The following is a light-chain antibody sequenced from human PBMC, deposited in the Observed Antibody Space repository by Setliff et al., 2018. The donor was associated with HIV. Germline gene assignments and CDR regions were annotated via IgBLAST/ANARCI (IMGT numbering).Light chain of an antibody. CDR2: SNN. CDR3: CSYTSSTPLYV. CDR1: SSNIGSYT. V-gene: IGLV1-44*01. Sequence: QSALTQPPSASGTPGQRVTISCSGSSSNIGSYTVNWYQQLPGTAPKLLIYSNNQRPSGVPDRFSGSKSGTSASLTISGLQAEDEAHYYCCSYTSSTPLYVFATGTKVTVL. J-gene: IGLJ1*01.